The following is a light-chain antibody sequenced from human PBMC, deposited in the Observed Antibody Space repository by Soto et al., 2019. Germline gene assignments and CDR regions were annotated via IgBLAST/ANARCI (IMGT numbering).Light chain of an antibody. CDR2: GAS. Sequence: EIVMTQSPATLSASPGERATLSCRASQSVSRYLAWYQQKPGQAPRLLIYGASSRATGIPDRFSGSRSGTDFTLTISRLEPEDFAVYYCQQYGSSPMTFGQGTRLEIK. CDR1: QSVSRY. CDR3: QQYGSSPMT. J-gene: IGKJ5*01. V-gene: IGKV3-20*01.